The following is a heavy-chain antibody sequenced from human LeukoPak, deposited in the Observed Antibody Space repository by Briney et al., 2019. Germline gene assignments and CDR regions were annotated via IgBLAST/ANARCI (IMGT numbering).Heavy chain of an antibody. D-gene: IGHD3-16*01. J-gene: IGHJ4*02. CDR1: GFTFSSSW. V-gene: IGHV3-74*01. CDR3: AREISRFGI. CDR2: INPDGSLT. Sequence: PGGSLRLSCAASGFTFSSSWMHWVRQAPGEGLVWVSRINPDGSLTNYADSVKGRFTISRDNPNNTLYLQMHSLRAEDTAVYYCAREISRFGIWGQGTLVTVSS.